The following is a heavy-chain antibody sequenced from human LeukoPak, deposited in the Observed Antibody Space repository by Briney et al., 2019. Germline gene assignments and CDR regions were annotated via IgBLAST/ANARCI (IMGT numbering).Heavy chain of an antibody. CDR1: GFTFSSYG. D-gene: IGHD5-12*01. CDR3: AKVFRVATITLCDY. V-gene: IGHV3-30*18. J-gene: IGHJ4*02. CDR2: ISYDGSNK. Sequence: GRSLRLSCAASGFTFSSYGMHWVRQAPGKGLEWVAVISYDGSNKYYADSVKGRFTISRDNSKNTLYLQMNSLRAEDTAVYHCAKVFRVATITLCDYWGQGTLVTVSS.